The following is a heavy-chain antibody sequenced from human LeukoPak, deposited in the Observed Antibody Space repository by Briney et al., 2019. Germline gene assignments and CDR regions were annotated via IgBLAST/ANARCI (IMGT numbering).Heavy chain of an antibody. CDR3: ARTYGSGSYGGY. D-gene: IGHD3-10*01. CDR1: GYTFTTYG. V-gene: IGHV1-18*01. Sequence: ASVKLSCSASGYTFTTYGISWVRQAPGQGLEWMGWISAYNGNTNYAQKLQGRVTMTTDTSTSTAYMELRSLRSDDTAVYYCARTYGSGSYGGYWGQGTLVTVSS. J-gene: IGHJ4*02. CDR2: ISAYNGNT.